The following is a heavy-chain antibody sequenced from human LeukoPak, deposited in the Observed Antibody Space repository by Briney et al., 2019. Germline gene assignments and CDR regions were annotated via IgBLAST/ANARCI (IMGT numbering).Heavy chain of an antibody. CDR1: GFTFSSYE. J-gene: IGHJ3*02. Sequence: GGSLRLSCAASGFTFSSYEMNWVRQAPGKGLEWVSYISSSGSTIYYADSVEGRFTISRDNAKNSLYLQMNSLRAEDTAVYFCALPKGSSGWDAFDIWGQGTMVTVSS. D-gene: IGHD6-19*01. CDR3: ALPKGSSGWDAFDI. CDR2: ISSSGSTI. V-gene: IGHV3-48*03.